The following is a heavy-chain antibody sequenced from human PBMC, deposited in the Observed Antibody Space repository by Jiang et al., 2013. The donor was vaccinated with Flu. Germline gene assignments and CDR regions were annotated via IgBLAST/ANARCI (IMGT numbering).Heavy chain of an antibody. V-gene: IGHV3-30-3*01. CDR2: ISYDGSNK. Sequence: GRSLRLSCAASGSTFSYYAMYWVRQAPGKGLEWVALISYDGSNKSYADSVKGRFTISRDNSKNTLFLQMNSLRAEDTAIYYCARGSGWYSEYYFDYWGQGTLVTVSS. J-gene: IGHJ4*02. CDR3: ARGSGWYSEYYFDY. CDR1: GSTFSYYA. D-gene: IGHD6-19*01.